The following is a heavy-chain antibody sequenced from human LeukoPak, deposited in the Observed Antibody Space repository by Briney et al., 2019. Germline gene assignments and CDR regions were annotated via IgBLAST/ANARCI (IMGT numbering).Heavy chain of an antibody. Sequence: ASVKVSCKASGYTFTSYDINWVRQATGQGLEWMGWMNPNSGNTGYAQNFQGRVTMTRNTSISTAYMELSSLRSEDTAVHYCARRHRVYSSSWDDAFDIWGQGTMVTVSS. CDR1: GYTFTSYD. D-gene: IGHD6-13*01. CDR2: MNPNSGNT. CDR3: ARRHRVYSSSWDDAFDI. J-gene: IGHJ3*02. V-gene: IGHV1-8*01.